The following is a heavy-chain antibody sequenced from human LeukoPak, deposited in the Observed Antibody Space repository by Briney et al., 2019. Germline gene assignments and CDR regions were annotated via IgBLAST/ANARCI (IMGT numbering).Heavy chain of an antibody. CDR1: GFTFDDYG. CDR3: ARTLGPDYYYYYMDV. J-gene: IGHJ6*03. Sequence: GGSLRLSCAASGFTFDDYGMSWVRQAPGEGLEWVSGINWNGGSTGYADSVKGRFTISRDNAKNSLYLQMNSLRAEDTALYYCARTLGPDYYYYYMDVWGKGTTVTVSS. V-gene: IGHV3-20*04. CDR2: INWNGGST.